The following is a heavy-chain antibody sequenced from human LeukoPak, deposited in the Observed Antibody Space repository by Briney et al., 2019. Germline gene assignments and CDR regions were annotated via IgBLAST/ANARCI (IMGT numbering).Heavy chain of an antibody. CDR2: MNPNSGNT. V-gene: IGHV1-8*01. CDR1: GYTFTSYD. Sequence: ASVKVSCKASGYTFTSYDINWVRQATGQGLEWMGWMNPNSGNTGYAQKFQGRVTMTRNTSISTAYMELSSLRSEDTAVYYCARIEPAADLQENDYWGQGTLVTVSS. J-gene: IGHJ4*02. CDR3: ARIEPAADLQENDY. D-gene: IGHD2-2*01.